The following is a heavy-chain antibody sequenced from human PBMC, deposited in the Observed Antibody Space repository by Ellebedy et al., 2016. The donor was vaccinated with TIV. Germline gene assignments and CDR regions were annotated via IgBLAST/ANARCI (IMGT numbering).Heavy chain of an antibody. Sequence: GESLKIPCAASGFTLSSYIMHWVRQAPGKGLEWVAMISNDGTGEFYADSVKGRFSIYRDNSENTVYLQMNSLRAEDTAVNYCARDHFHCSPNNCAPVTVPNYPAGVWGRGTLVTVSA. CDR1: GFTLSSYI. D-gene: IGHD2-15*01. V-gene: IGHV3-30-3*01. J-gene: IGHJ4*02. CDR2: ISNDGTGE. CDR3: ARDHFHCSPNNCAPVTVPNYPAGV.